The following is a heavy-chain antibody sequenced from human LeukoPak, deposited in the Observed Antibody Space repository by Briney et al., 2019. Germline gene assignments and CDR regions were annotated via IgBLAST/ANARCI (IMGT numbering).Heavy chain of an antibody. V-gene: IGHV3-66*01. CDR1: GFSLKDHA. Sequence: GRSLRLSCAASGFSLKDHAMHWVRQAPGKGLEWVSVIYSGGSTYYADSVKGRFTISRDNSKNTLYLQMNSLRAEDTAVCYCARASTKSAGYYDILTGYTRHYYYYGMDVWGQGTTVTVSS. J-gene: IGHJ6*02. CDR2: IYSGGST. CDR3: ARASTKSAGYYDILTGYTRHYYYYGMDV. D-gene: IGHD3-9*01.